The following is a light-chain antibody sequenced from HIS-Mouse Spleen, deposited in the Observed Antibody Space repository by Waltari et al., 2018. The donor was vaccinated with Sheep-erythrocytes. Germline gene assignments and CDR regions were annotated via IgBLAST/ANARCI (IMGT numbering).Light chain of an antibody. CDR2: AAS. CDR3: QQSYSTPQFT. CDR1: QSISSY. Sequence: DIQMTQSPSSLSASVADRVTITCRASQSISSYLNWYQQKPGKAPKLLIYAASSLQSGVPSRFSGSGSGTDFTLTISSLQPEDFATYYCQQSYSTPQFTFGPGTKVDIK. V-gene: IGKV1-39*01. J-gene: IGKJ3*01.